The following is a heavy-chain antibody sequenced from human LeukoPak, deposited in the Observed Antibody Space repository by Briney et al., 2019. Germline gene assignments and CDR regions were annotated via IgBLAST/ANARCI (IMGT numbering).Heavy chain of an antibody. CDR3: TTNSYCSTTTCYASSNYYYGLDA. D-gene: IGHD2-2*01. CDR1: GFTFSNAW. Sequence: GGSLRLSCAASGFTFSNAWMTWVRQAPGKGLEWVGRIYRNADGGTTDYAAPVKGRFTISRDDSKNTLYLQMNSLKTEDTAVYYCTTNSYCSTTTCYASSNYYYGLDAWGQGTSVTVSS. J-gene: IGHJ6*02. V-gene: IGHV3-15*05. CDR2: IYRNADGGTT.